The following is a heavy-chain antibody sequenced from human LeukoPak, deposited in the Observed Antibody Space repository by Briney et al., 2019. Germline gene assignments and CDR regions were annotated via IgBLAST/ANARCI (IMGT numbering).Heavy chain of an antibody. CDR2: ISGSGDNT. CDR3: AKGSGSYPDY. J-gene: IGHJ4*02. Sequence: RGSLRLSCAASGFTFGGYAMSWVCQAPGKGLEWVSTISGSGDNTYYADSVKGWFTISRDNSKNTLYLQMNSLRAEDTAVYYCAKGSGSYPDYWGQGTLVTVSS. V-gene: IGHV3-23*01. D-gene: IGHD1-26*01. CDR1: GFTFGGYA.